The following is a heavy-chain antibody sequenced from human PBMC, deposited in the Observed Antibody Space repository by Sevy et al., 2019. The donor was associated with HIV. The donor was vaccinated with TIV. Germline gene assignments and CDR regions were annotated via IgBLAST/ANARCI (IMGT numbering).Heavy chain of an antibody. D-gene: IGHD3-10*01. Sequence: GGSLRLSCTASGFSFSTYMMNWVRQAPGKGLEWVASISYSSNYIYYADSLKGRFTISRDNAKNSLFLQMNSLRAEDTVVYYCARPYGSGSWEAFDVWGQGTMVTVSS. CDR1: GFSFSTYM. CDR2: ISYSSNYI. CDR3: ARPYGSGSWEAFDV. V-gene: IGHV3-21*01. J-gene: IGHJ3*01.